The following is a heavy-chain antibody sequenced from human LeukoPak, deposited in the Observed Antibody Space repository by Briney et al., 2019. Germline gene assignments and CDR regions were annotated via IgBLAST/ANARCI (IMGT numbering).Heavy chain of an antibody. J-gene: IGHJ4*02. CDR2: IWFDGSNK. D-gene: IGHD6-13*01. CDR3: ASAAGPFDN. CDR1: GFTFSAYG. V-gene: IGHV3-33*01. Sequence: GGSLRLSCAASGFTFSAYGMHWVRQAPGKGLEWVAVIWFDGSNKYYADSVKGRFTISRDNSKNTLYLQMNSLRAEDTAVYYCASAAGPFDNWGQGTLVTVSS.